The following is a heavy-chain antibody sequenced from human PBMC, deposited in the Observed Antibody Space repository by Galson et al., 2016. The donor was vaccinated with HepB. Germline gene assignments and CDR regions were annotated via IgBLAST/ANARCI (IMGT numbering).Heavy chain of an antibody. V-gene: IGHV3-33*06. Sequence: SLRLSCAASGFTFSRFWMNWVRQAPGKGLEWVAGIWTDGSNKYYGDSVKGRFTISRDNSKNTLYLQMNSLRAEDTAVYYCAKSKGGVWSYYFDYWGQGTLVTVSS. CDR3: AKSKGGVWSYYFDY. CDR2: IWTDGSNK. D-gene: IGHD6-19*01. CDR1: GFTFSRFW. J-gene: IGHJ4*02.